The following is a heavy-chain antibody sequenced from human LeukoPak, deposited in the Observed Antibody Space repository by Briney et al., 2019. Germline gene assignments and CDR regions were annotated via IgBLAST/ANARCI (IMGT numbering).Heavy chain of an antibody. V-gene: IGHV3-33*01. Sequence: PGRSLRLSCAASGFTFSSYWMHWVRQAPGKGLEWVAVIWYDGSNKYYADSVKGRFTISRDNSKNTLYLQMNSLRAEDTAVYYCARVSGSSGWYDIDYWGQGTLVTVSS. CDR1: GFTFSSYW. D-gene: IGHD6-19*01. J-gene: IGHJ4*02. CDR3: ARVSGSSGWYDIDY. CDR2: IWYDGSNK.